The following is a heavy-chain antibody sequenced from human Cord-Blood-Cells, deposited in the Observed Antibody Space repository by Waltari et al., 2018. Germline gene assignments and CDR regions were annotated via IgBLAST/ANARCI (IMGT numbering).Heavy chain of an antibody. Sequence: QITLKESGPTLVKPTQTLTLTCNFSGFSLSTSGVGVGWIRQPPGKALEWLALIYWDDDKRYSPSLKSRLTITKDTSKNQVVLTMTNMDPVDTATYYRAHSVPGYSSSWYPRGDAFDIWGQGTMVTVSS. D-gene: IGHD6-13*01. CDR2: IYWDDDK. V-gene: IGHV2-5*02. CDR1: GFSLSTSGVG. J-gene: IGHJ3*02. CDR3: AHSVPGYSSSWYPRGDAFDI.